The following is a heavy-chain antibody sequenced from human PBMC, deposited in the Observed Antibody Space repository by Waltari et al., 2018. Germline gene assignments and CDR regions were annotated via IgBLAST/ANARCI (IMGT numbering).Heavy chain of an antibody. CDR2: ISSSSSTI. J-gene: IGHJ4*02. CDR3: ARDPYYYGSGSYVDY. V-gene: IGHV3-48*01. CDR1: GFTFSSYS. D-gene: IGHD3-10*01. Sequence: EVQLVESGGGLVQPGGSLRLSCAASGFTFSSYSMNWVRQAPGKGLEWVSYISSSSSTIYYADSVKGRFTISRDNAKNSLYLQMNSLRAEDTAVYYCARDPYYYGSGSYVDYWGQGTLVTVSS.